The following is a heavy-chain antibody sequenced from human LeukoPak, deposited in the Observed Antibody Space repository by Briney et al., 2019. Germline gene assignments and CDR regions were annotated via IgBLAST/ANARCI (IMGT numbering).Heavy chain of an antibody. CDR2: INHSGST. CDR1: GGSFSGYY. D-gene: IGHD2-2*02. Sequence: SETLSLTCAVYGGSFSGYYWSWIRQPPGKGLEWSGEINHSGSTNYNPSLKSRVTISVDTSKNQFSLKLSSVTAADTAVYYCARAVVPAAIPGYNWFDPWGQGTLVTVSS. J-gene: IGHJ5*02. CDR3: ARAVVPAAIPGYNWFDP. V-gene: IGHV4-34*01.